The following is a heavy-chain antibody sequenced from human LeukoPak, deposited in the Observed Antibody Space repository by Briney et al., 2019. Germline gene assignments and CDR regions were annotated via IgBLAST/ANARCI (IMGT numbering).Heavy chain of an antibody. Sequence: GGSLRLSCAASGFTFSSYAMHWVRQAPGKGLEWVAVISYDGSNKYYADSVKGRFTISRDNSKNTLYLQMNSLRAEDTAGYYCARDNCGSTSCYHGYWGQGTLVTVSS. CDR2: ISYDGSNK. CDR3: ARDNCGSTSCYHGY. V-gene: IGHV3-30*04. CDR1: GFTFSSYA. J-gene: IGHJ4*02. D-gene: IGHD2-2*01.